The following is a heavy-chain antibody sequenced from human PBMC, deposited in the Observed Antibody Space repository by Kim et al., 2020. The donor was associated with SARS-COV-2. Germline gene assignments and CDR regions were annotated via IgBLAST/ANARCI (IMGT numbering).Heavy chain of an antibody. CDR2: IIPIFGTA. D-gene: IGHD5-12*01. Sequence: SVKVSCKASGGTFSSYAISWVRQAPGQGLEWMGGIIPIFGTANYAQKFQGRVTITADESTSTAYMELSSLRSEDTAVYYCARGGWLPHDAFDIWGQGTMVTVSS. CDR3: ARGGWLPHDAFDI. CDR1: GGTFSSYA. V-gene: IGHV1-69*13. J-gene: IGHJ3*02.